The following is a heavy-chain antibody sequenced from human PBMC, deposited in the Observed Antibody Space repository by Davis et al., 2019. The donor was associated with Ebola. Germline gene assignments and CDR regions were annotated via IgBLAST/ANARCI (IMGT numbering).Heavy chain of an antibody. CDR2: INPSGGST. V-gene: IGHV1-69*04. CDR3: ARDQVRFLEWLPYGMDV. Sequence: AASVKVSCKASGGTFSSYAISWVRQAPGQGLEWMGIINPSGGSTSYAQKFQGRVTITADKSTSTAYMELSSLRSEDTAVYYCARDQVRFLEWLPYGMDVWGQGTTVTVSS. CDR1: GGTFSSYA. J-gene: IGHJ6*02. D-gene: IGHD3-3*01.